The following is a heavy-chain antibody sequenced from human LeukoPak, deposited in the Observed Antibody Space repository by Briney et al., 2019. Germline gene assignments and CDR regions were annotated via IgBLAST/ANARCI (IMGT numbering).Heavy chain of an antibody. V-gene: IGHV3-48*03. CDR1: GFTFRSWE. J-gene: IGHJ4*02. CDR2: ISSSGSTI. CDR3: ARDSALWGNAGGYFDY. Sequence: GGSLRLSCAASGFTFRSWEMNWVRQAPGKGLELGSYISSSGSTIYYADSVKGRFTISRDNAKHSLYLQMNSLGAEDTPGYYCARDSALWGNAGGYFDYWGEGTLVTVSS. D-gene: IGHD3-16*01.